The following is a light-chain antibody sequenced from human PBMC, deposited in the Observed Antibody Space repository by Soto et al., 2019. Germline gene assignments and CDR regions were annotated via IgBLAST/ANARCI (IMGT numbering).Light chain of an antibody. CDR2: AAS. CDR1: QAIRND. J-gene: IGKJ4*01. V-gene: IGKV1-6*01. Sequence: AIQMTQSPSSLSASIGDRVTITCRASQAIRNDLGWFQQKPGKAPKLLISAASSLHSGVPSTFSGSGSGTDFTVTISSLQPEDSATYYCRQHYNYPLTFGGGTKVEIK. CDR3: RQHYNYPLT.